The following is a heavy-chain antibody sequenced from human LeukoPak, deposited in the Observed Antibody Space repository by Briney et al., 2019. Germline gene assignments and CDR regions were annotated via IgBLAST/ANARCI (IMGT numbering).Heavy chain of an antibody. CDR3: ARVNLEMAAVDY. CDR1: GGSIRSYY. D-gene: IGHD5-24*01. Sequence: SETLSLTCTVSGGSIRSYYWSWIRQPAGKGLEWIGRIYSSGSTNYNPSLKSRVTMSVDTSKNQFSLKLSSVTAADTAVYYCARVNLEMAAVDYWGQGTPVTVSS. CDR2: IYSSGST. J-gene: IGHJ4*02. V-gene: IGHV4-4*07.